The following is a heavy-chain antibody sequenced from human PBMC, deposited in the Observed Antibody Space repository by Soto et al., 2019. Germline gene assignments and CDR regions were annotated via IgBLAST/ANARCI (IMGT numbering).Heavy chain of an antibody. Sequence: GGSLRLSCAASGFTLSNYAMSWVRQAPGKGLEWVSTIATTVSGTYYADSVKGRFTISRDNSNNMLFLQMNSLRADDTAVYYCAEDQFQGNGVFDGFDIWGQGTKVTVSS. D-gene: IGHD2-8*01. CDR1: GFTLSNYA. J-gene: IGHJ3*02. CDR3: AEDQFQGNGVFDGFDI. V-gene: IGHV3-23*01. CDR2: IATTVSGT.